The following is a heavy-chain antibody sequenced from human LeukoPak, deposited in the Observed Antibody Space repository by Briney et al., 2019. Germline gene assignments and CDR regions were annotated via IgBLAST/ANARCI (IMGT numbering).Heavy chain of an antibody. Sequence: GESLKISCKGSGYNFTNYWISWVRQMPGKGLEWMGRIDPSDSYTNYGPSFQGHVTISADKSISTAHLQWSSLKASDTAMYYCARQYPMGIAVAGRGWFDPWGQGTLVTVSS. CDR3: ARQYPMGIAVAGRGWFDP. CDR1: GYNFTNYW. D-gene: IGHD6-19*01. CDR2: IDPSDSYT. V-gene: IGHV5-10-1*01. J-gene: IGHJ5*02.